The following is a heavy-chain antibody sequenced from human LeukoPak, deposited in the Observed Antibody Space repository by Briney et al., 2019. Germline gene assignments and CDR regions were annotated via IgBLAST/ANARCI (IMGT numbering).Heavy chain of an antibody. CDR1: GFIFSDYY. CDR2: ISSSSGYK. J-gene: IGHJ1*01. CDR3: ARQGLYDSSDSWTFQH. D-gene: IGHD3-22*01. Sequence: GGSLRLSCAASGFIFSDYYMSWIRQTPEKGLEWLSYISSSSGYKNYADSLKGRFTISRDNAKNSVYLQMNSLSAEDTAVYYCARQGLYDSSDSWTFQHWGQGTLVTVSS. V-gene: IGHV3-11*06.